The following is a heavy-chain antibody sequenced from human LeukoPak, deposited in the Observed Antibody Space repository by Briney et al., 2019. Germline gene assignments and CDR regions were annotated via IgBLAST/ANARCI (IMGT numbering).Heavy chain of an antibody. CDR1: GGSISSGSYY. D-gene: IGHD3-22*01. Sequence: SQTLSLTCTVSGGSISSGSYYWSWIRQPAGKGLEWIGRIYTSGSTNYNPSLKSRVTISVDTSKNQFSLKLSSVTAADTAVYYCARDQETYYYDSSGYYYPSCAFDIWGQGTMVTVSS. V-gene: IGHV4-61*02. J-gene: IGHJ3*02. CDR2: IYTSGST. CDR3: ARDQETYYYDSSGYYYPSCAFDI.